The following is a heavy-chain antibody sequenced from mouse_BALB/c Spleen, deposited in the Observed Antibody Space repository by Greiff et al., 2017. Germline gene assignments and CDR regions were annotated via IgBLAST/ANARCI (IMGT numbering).Heavy chain of an antibody. Sequence: QVQLQQSGPGLVQPSQSLSISCTVSGFSLTSYGVHWVRQSPGKGLEWLGVIWSGGSTDYNAAIISRLTISKDNSENQVFFKMNSEQANDTAIYYCAEITTGSWLAYWGQGTLVTVSA. V-gene: IGHV2-2*02. CDR3: AEITTGSWLAY. CDR1: GFSLTSYG. J-gene: IGHJ3*01. CDR2: IWSGGST. D-gene: IGHD2-4*01.